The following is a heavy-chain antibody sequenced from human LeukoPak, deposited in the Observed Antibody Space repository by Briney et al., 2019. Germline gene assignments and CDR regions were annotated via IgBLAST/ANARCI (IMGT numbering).Heavy chain of an antibody. J-gene: IGHJ4*02. CDR3: ARGASGWYWLDY. D-gene: IGHD6-19*01. Sequence: SETLSLTCTVSGGSISSYNWNWIRQSPGKGLEWIGNIYYTGSTNYNPSFKGRVTISVDTSKSQFSLRLTSVTAADTAVFYCARGASGWYWLDYWGRGTLVTVSS. CDR2: IYYTGST. CDR1: GGSISSYN. V-gene: IGHV4-59*01.